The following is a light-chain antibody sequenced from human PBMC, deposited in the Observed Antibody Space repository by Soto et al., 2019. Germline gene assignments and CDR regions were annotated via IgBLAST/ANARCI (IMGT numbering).Light chain of an antibody. J-gene: IGKJ1*01. Sequence: EIVLTQSPATLSLSTGERATLSCRASQSVSSSYLAWYQKKPGQAPRLLIYGASNRATGIPDRFSGSGSGTDFTLTISRLEPEDFAVYYCQQYGSSGTFGQGTKVDIK. CDR2: GAS. CDR3: QQYGSSGT. V-gene: IGKV3-20*01. CDR1: QSVSSSY.